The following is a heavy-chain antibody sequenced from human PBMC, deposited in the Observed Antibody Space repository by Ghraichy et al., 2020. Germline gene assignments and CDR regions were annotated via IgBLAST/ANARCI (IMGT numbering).Heavy chain of an antibody. CDR1: GYTFTSYD. D-gene: IGHD6-19*01. J-gene: IGHJ6*02. Sequence: ASVKVSCKASGYTFTSYDINWVRQSTGQVLEWMGWMNPNSGNTGYAQKFQGRVTMTRNTSISTAYMELSSLRSEDTAVYYCARDMSSSGLLYYYYGMDVWGQGTTVTVSS. CDR2: MNPNSGNT. V-gene: IGHV1-8*01. CDR3: ARDMSSSGLLYYYYGMDV.